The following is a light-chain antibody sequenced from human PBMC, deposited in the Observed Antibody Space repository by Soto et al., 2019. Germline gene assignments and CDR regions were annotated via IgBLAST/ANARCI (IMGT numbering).Light chain of an antibody. CDR1: QNINRW. CDR3: QQTKSYPLA. CDR2: DAS. V-gene: IGKV1-5*01. Sequence: DIQMTQSPSTLSASLGDRVTITWGASQNINRWLAWYQRKKGKAPMLLIYDASSLQSGAPSRFSGSGYGTEFTLTISSLQTEDFATYYCQQTKSYPLAFGGGTKVDIK. J-gene: IGKJ4*01.